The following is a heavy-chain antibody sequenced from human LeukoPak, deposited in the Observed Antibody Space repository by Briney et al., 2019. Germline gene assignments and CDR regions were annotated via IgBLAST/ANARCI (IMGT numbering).Heavy chain of an antibody. Sequence: SQTLSLTCAISGDSVSSNSAAWNWIRQSPSRGLEWLGRTYYRSKWYNDYAVSVKSRITINPDTSKNQFSLQLNSVPPEDTAVYYCARDKSLYSSSWYVNWFDPWGQGTLVTVSS. CDR2: TYYRSKWYN. V-gene: IGHV6-1*01. J-gene: IGHJ5*02. D-gene: IGHD6-13*01. CDR1: GDSVSSNSAA. CDR3: ARDKSLYSSSWYVNWFDP.